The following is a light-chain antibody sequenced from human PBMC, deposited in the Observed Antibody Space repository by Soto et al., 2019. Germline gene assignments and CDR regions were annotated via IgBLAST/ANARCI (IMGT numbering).Light chain of an antibody. V-gene: IGLV7-46*01. Sequence: QAVVTQESSLTVSPGGTVTLTCGSSTGAVTSGHYPYWFQQKPGQAPRTLIYDTNNKHSWTPARFSGSLLGGKAALTLSGAQPEDEAEYYCLLSYSAARPVFGGGTKLTVL. J-gene: IGLJ3*02. CDR1: TGAVTSGHY. CDR2: DTN. CDR3: LLSYSAARPV.